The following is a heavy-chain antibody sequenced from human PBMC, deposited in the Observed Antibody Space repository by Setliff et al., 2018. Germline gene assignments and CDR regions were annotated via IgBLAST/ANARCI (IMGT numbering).Heavy chain of an antibody. CDR3: ARGGLAAANKKGVFEY. CDR2: INIGGGSA. Sequence: ASVKVSCKASGYTFTSYYMYWLRQAPGQGPEWMGIINIGGGSASYAQKFQDRVTMTRDTSTNTVYMEVSSLTSDDSAVYYCARGGLAAANKKGVFEYWGQGILVTVSS. J-gene: IGHJ4*02. V-gene: IGHV1-46*01. D-gene: IGHD6-13*01. CDR1: GYTFTSYY.